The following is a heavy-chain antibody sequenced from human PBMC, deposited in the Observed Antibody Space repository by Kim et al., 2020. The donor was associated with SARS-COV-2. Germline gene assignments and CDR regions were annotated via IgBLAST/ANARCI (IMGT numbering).Heavy chain of an antibody. CDR3: ARGTIYLTIFGVVIDGMDV. CDR2: INTNTGNP. D-gene: IGHD3-3*01. CDR1: GYTFTSYA. V-gene: IGHV7-4-1*02. Sequence: ASVKVSCKASGYTFTSYAMNWVRQAPGQGLEWMGWINTNTGNPTYAQGFTGRFVFSLDTSVSTAYLQISSLKAEDTAVYYCARGTIYLTIFGVVIDGMDVWGQGTTVTVSS. J-gene: IGHJ6*02.